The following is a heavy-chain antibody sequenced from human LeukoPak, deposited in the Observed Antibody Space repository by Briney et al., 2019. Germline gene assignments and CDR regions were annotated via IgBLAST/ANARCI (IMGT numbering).Heavy chain of an antibody. CDR3: AKDRGYSHGFDY. D-gene: IGHD5-18*01. CDR2: ISYDGRSK. CDR1: GFTFSSYW. J-gene: IGHJ4*02. V-gene: IGHV3-30*18. Sequence: GGSLRLSCAASGFTFSSYWMHWVRQAPGKGLEWVAGISYDGRSKEYVDSVKGRFTISRDNSKNTLYLQVNSLKAEDTAVYYCAKDRGYSHGFDYWGQGTLVTVSS.